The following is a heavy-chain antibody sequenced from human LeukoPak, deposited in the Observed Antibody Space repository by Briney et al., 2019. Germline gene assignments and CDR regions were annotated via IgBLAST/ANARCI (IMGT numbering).Heavy chain of an antibody. CDR2: INHSGST. D-gene: IGHD2-15*01. Sequence: PSETLSLTCGVYGGSFSGYYWSWIRQPPGKGLEWIGEINHSGSTNYNPSLKSRVTISVDTSKNQFSLKLSSVTAADTAVYYCARTSLMVVAATQGPDAFDIWGQGTMVTVFS. J-gene: IGHJ3*02. V-gene: IGHV4-34*01. CDR1: GGSFSGYY. CDR3: ARTSLMVVAATQGPDAFDI.